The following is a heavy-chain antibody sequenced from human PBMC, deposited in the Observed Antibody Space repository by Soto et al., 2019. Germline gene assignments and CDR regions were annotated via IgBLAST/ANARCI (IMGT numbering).Heavy chain of an antibody. CDR3: ARESYDSSGRGGFFDY. CDR1: GGSISSYY. Sequence: SETLSLTCTVSGGSISSYYWSWIRQPPGKGLEWIGYIYYSGSTNYNPSLKSRVTISVDTSKNQFSLKLSSVTAADTAVYYCARESYDSSGRGGFFDYWGQGTLVTVSS. V-gene: IGHV4-59*01. CDR2: IYYSGST. D-gene: IGHD3-22*01. J-gene: IGHJ4*02.